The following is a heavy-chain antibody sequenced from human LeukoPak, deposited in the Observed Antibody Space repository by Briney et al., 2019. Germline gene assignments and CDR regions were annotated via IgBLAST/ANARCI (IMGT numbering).Heavy chain of an antibody. CDR3: ASQNPGGWFDP. J-gene: IGHJ5*02. V-gene: IGHV4-30-2*01. D-gene: IGHD2/OR15-2a*01. CDR2: IYHSGST. CDR1: GGSISSGDYY. Sequence: PSQTLSLTCTVSGGSISSGDYYWSWIRQPPGKGLEWIGYIYHSGSTYYNPSLKSRVTISVDRSKNQFSLKLSSVTAADTAVYYCASQNPGGWFDPWGQGTLVTVSS.